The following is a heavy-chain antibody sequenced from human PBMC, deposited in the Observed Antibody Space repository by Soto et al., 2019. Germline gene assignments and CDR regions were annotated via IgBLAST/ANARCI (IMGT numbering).Heavy chain of an antibody. CDR3: ARVPPSRYCRGVSCHSHYFDS. V-gene: IGHV4-31*03. Sequence: QVQLQESGPGLVKPSQTLSLTCTVSGGSITSGGYYWNWIRQHPGKGLEWIGYIYYSGSTYSNPSLKSRVSISADTTKNQFYLKLSSVTAADTAVYYCARVPPSRYCRGVSCHSHYFDSWGQGTLVTVSS. D-gene: IGHD2-15*01. CDR1: GGSITSGGYY. CDR2: IYYSGST. J-gene: IGHJ4*02.